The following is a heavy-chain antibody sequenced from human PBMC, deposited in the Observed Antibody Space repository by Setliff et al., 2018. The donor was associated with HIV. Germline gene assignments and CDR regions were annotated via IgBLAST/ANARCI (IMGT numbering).Heavy chain of an antibody. J-gene: IGHJ4*02. V-gene: IGHV4-34*01. Sequence: PSETLSLTCAVYGGSFSGYYWSWIRQPPGKGLEWIGEINHSGSTNYNPSLKSRVTISVDTSKNQFSLKLSSVTAADTAVYYCARGHEWLRIWGQGMLVTVSS. D-gene: IGHD5-12*01. CDR1: GGSFSGYY. CDR2: INHSGST. CDR3: ARGHEWLRI.